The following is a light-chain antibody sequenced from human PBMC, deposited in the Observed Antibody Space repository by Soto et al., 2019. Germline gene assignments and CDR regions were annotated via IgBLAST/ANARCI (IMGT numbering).Light chain of an antibody. CDR1: QSVSSK. Sequence: EIVMTQSPATLSVSPGERATLSCRASQSVSSKLAWYQQKPGQAPRVLIYRASTRATGIPARFSGSGSGTEFTLTISSLQTEDFAVYYCQHYNDWPPTWTFGQGTRVEIK. J-gene: IGKJ1*01. CDR2: RAS. V-gene: IGKV3-15*01. CDR3: QHYNDWPPTWT.